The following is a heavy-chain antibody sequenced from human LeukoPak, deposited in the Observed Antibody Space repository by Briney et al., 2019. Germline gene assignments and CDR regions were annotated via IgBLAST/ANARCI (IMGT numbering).Heavy chain of an antibody. D-gene: IGHD3-9*01. V-gene: IGHV3-9*01. Sequence: PGRSLRLSCAASGFTFDDYAMHWVRQAPGKGLEWVSGISWNSGSIGYADSVKGRFTISRDNAKYSLYLQMNSLRAEDTALYYCAKAINYDILTGYYPDYWGQGTLVTVSS. CDR1: GFTFDDYA. J-gene: IGHJ4*02. CDR2: ISWNSGSI. CDR3: AKAINYDILTGYYPDY.